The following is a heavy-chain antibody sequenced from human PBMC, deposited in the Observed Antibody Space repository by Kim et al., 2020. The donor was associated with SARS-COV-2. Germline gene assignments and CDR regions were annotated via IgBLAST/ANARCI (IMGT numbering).Heavy chain of an antibody. V-gene: IGHV4-34*01. CDR2: INHSGST. CDR3: AHEGVYSSSWSTVDY. D-gene: IGHD6-13*01. CDR1: GGSFSGYY. Sequence: SETLSLTCAVYGGSFSGYYWSWIRQPPGKGLEWIGEINHSGSTNYNPSLKSRVTISVDTSKNQFSLKLSSVTAADTAVYYCAHEGVYSSSWSTVDYWGQGTLVTVSS. J-gene: IGHJ4*02.